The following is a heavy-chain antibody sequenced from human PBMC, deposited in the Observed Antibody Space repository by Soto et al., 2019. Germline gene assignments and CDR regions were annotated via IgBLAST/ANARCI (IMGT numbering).Heavy chain of an antibody. Sequence: QVQLVESGGGVDQPGRSLRLSCAASGFTFSRNGMHWVRQAPGKGLEWVAVISYDGRKKYYADSVKGRFTISRDNSKNTLYLQMNSLRVEDTAVYYCAKDRSSSWSFDYWGQGTLVTVSS. J-gene: IGHJ4*02. D-gene: IGHD6-13*01. CDR3: AKDRSSSWSFDY. CDR1: GFTFSRNG. V-gene: IGHV3-30*18. CDR2: ISYDGRKK.